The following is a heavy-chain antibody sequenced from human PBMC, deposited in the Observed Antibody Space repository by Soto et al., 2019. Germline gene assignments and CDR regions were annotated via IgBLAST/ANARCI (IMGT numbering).Heavy chain of an antibody. Sequence: QVQLQESGPGLVKPSGTLSLTCAVSGASISSSNWWSWVRQPPGKWLEWIGEIYESGTTNYNPSLRSQVAISVAKSKSQFSLSLSSVTAADTAVYYCARWFLSTSNTGYYYYVNVWGKGTTVTVSS. CDR3: ARWFLSTSNTGYYYYVNV. CDR1: GASISSSNW. CDR2: IYESGTT. V-gene: IGHV4-4*02. D-gene: IGHD1-1*01. J-gene: IGHJ6*03.